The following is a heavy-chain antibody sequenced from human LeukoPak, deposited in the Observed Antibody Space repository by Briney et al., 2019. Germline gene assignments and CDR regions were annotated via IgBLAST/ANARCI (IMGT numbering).Heavy chain of an antibody. CDR2: IYTSGST. J-gene: IGHJ4*02. D-gene: IGHD1-1*01. CDR3: ARVGNWNDGQHFDY. Sequence: PSETLSLTCTVSGGSISSSSYYWSWIRQPAGKGLEWIGRIYTSGSTNYNPSLKSRVTISVDTSKNQFSLKLSSVTAADTAVYYCARVGNWNDGQHFDYWGQGTLVTVSS. V-gene: IGHV4-61*02. CDR1: GGSISSSSYY.